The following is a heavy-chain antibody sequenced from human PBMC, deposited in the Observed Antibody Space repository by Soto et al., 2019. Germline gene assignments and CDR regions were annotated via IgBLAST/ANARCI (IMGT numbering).Heavy chain of an antibody. CDR3: ARDFTELGY. D-gene: IGHD3-10*01. Sequence: EVQLVESGGGLVKPGGSLRLSCAACRFTFSTYTIKWVRQAPGKGLEWVSSISGNSRDIYYADSVKGRFTISRDNDKRSLYLHMNSPGAEDTAVYYCARDFTELGYWGQGTLVTVSS. J-gene: IGHJ4*02. CDR2: ISGNSRDI. CDR1: RFTFSTYT. V-gene: IGHV3-21*01.